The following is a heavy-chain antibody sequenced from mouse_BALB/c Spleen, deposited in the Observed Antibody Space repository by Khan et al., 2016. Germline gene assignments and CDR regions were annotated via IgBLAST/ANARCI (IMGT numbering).Heavy chain of an antibody. V-gene: IGHV9-2-1*01. CDR2: IKTETGES. Sequence: QIQLVQSGPELKKPGETVKISCKASGFTFTDYSLHWVKQAPGKGLKWMGWIKTETGESTYADDFKGRFAFSLETSASTAYLQINNLKSEDTATYFCARRVRWYFDVWGAGTTVTVSS. D-gene: IGHD2-14*01. CDR3: ARRVRWYFDV. CDR1: GFTFTDYS. J-gene: IGHJ1*01.